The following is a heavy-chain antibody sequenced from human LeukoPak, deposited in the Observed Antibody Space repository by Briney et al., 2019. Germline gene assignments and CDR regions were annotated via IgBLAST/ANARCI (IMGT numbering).Heavy chain of an antibody. V-gene: IGHV3-48*02. Sequence: GGSLRLSCAASGFTFSGYSMTWVRQAPGKGLEWVSYISGSGTNIYNADSVKGRFTISRDNAKNSVYLQMNSLRDEDTAVYYCVGETAYSFDCWGQGTLVTVSS. CDR3: VGETAYSFDC. D-gene: IGHD1-14*01. CDR1: GFTFSGYS. CDR2: ISGSGTNI. J-gene: IGHJ4*02.